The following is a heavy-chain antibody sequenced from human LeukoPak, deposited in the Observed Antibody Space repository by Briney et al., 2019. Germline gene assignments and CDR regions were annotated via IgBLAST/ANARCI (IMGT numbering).Heavy chain of an antibody. J-gene: IGHJ4*02. V-gene: IGHV4-34*01. CDR1: GGSISSYY. D-gene: IGHD2-15*01. CDR3: ARDMAATLTFDY. Sequence: SETLSLTCTVSGGSISSYYWSWIRQPPGKGLEWIGEINHSGSTNYNPSLKSRVTISVDTSKNQFSLKLSSVTAAGTAVYYCARDMAATLTFDYWGQGTLVTVSS. CDR2: INHSGST.